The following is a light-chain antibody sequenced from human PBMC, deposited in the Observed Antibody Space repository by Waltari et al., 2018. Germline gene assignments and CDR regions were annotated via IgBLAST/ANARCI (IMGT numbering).Light chain of an antibody. Sequence: DIVMTQSPLSLPVTPGEPASISCRSSQSLLHSNGYNYLDWDLQMPGQSPQLLIYLGSNRASGVPDMFSGSGSGTDFTLKISRVESEDVGVYYCMQALQTTWTFCQGPKVEIK. CDR2: LGS. J-gene: IGKJ1*01. V-gene: IGKV2-28*01. CDR1: QSLLHSNGYNY. CDR3: MQALQTTWT.